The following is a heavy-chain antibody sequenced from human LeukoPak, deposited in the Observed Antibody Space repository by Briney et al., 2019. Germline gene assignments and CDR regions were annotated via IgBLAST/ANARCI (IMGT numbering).Heavy chain of an antibody. Sequence: SETLSLTCAVSGYSISSGYYWGWIRPPPGKGREWIGSIYHSGRTCYNPSLKSRVTISVDTSKNQFSLQLSSVTAADTAVYYCARCIAVADSYYMDVWGKGTTVTVSS. CDR2: IYHSGRT. CDR3: ARCIAVADSYYMDV. J-gene: IGHJ6*03. CDR1: GYSISSGYY. V-gene: IGHV4-38-2*01. D-gene: IGHD6-19*01.